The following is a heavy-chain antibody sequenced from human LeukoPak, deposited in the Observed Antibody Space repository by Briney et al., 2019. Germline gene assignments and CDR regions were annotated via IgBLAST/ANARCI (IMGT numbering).Heavy chain of an antibody. D-gene: IGHD6-13*01. V-gene: IGHV4-59*08. CDR2: IYYSGST. Sequence: SETLSLTCTVSGGSISCYYWSWIRQPPGKGLEWIGYIYYSGSTNYNPSLKSRVTISVDTSKNQFSLKLSSVTAADTAVYYCASGYDYYYGMDVWGQGTTVTVSS. CDR3: ASGYDYYYGMDV. CDR1: GGSISCYY. J-gene: IGHJ6*02.